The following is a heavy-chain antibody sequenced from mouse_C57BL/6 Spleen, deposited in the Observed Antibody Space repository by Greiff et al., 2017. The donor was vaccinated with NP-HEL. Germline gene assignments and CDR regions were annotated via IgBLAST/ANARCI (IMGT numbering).Heavy chain of an antibody. CDR1: GFSLTSYG. D-gene: IGHD2-5*01. V-gene: IGHV2-2*01. CDR2: IWSGGST. Sequence: VKLMESGPGLVQPSQSLSITCTVSGFSLTSYGVHWVRQSPGKGLEWLGVIWSGGSTDYNAAFISRLSISKDNSKSQVFFKMNSLQADDTAIYYCARNRGHYSNKGAMDYWGQGTSVTVSS. CDR3: ARNRGHYSNKGAMDY. J-gene: IGHJ4*01.